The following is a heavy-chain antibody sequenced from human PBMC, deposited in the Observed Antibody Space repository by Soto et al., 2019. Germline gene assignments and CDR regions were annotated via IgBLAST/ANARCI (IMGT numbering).Heavy chain of an antibody. CDR2: IIPIFGTA. CDR1: GGTFSSYA. D-gene: IGHD3-3*01. V-gene: IGHV1-69*13. J-gene: IGHJ5*02. CDR3: SSSYYDFWSGYYIPGWFDP. Sequence: SVKVSCKASGGTFSSYAISWVRQAPGQGLEWMGGIIPIFGTANYAQKFQGRVTITADESTSTAYMELSSLRSEDTAVYYCSSSYYDFWSGYYIPGWFDPWGQGTLVTAPQ.